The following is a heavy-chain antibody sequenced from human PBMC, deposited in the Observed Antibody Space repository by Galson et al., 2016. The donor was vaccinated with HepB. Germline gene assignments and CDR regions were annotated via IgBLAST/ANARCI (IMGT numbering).Heavy chain of an antibody. D-gene: IGHD5-12*01. J-gene: IGHJ6*02. V-gene: IGHV6-1*01. CDR3: ARVRSGYSGYANPYYYGMDV. CDR1: GDSVSSNSAT. CDR2: TYYRSKWYN. Sequence: CAISGDSVSSNSATRNWIWQSPSRGLEWLGRTYYRSKWYNDYALSVKSRITINPDTSKNQFSLQLNSVTPEDTAVYYCARVRSGYSGYANPYYYGMDVWGQGTTVTVSS.